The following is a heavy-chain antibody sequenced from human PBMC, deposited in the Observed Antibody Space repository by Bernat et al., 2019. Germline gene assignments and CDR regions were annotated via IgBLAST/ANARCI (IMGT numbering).Heavy chain of an antibody. CDR1: GYTFTSYA. V-gene: IGHV1-3*01. Sequence: QVQLVQSGAEVKKPGASVKVSCKASGYTFTSYAMHWVRQAPGQRLEWMGWINAGNGNTNYAQKLQGRVTMTTDTSTSTAYMDLRSLRSDDTAVYYCARGLNYYYDSSGYYQGGYFQHWGQGTLVTVSS. CDR3: ARGLNYYYDSSGYYQGGYFQH. D-gene: IGHD3-22*01. J-gene: IGHJ1*01. CDR2: INAGNGNT.